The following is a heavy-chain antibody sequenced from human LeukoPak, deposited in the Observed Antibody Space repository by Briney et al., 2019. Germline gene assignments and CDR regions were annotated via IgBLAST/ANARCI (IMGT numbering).Heavy chain of an antibody. J-gene: IGHJ4*02. Sequence: SETLSLTCTVSGGSISSGGYYWSWIRQHPGKGLEWIGYIYYSGSTYYNPSLKSRVTISVDTSKNRFSLKLSSVTAADTAVYYCARVAGGGVSGFDYWGQGTLVTVSS. CDR2: IYYSGST. CDR1: GGSISSGGYY. D-gene: IGHD4-23*01. CDR3: ARVAGGGVSGFDY. V-gene: IGHV4-31*03.